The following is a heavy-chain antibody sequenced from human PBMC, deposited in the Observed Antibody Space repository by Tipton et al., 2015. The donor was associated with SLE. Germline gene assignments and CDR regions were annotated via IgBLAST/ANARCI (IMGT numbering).Heavy chain of an antibody. J-gene: IGHJ6*02. CDR2: ISWNSGSI. V-gene: IGHV3-9*01. D-gene: IGHD4-17*01. CDR1: GFTFDDYA. Sequence: RSLRLSCAASGFTFDDYAMHWVRQAPGKGLEWVSGISWNSGSIGYADSVKGRFTISRDNAKNSLYLQMNSLRAEDTALYYCAKDISSGDYEAYYGMDVWGQGTTVTVSS. CDR3: AKDISSGDYEAYYGMDV.